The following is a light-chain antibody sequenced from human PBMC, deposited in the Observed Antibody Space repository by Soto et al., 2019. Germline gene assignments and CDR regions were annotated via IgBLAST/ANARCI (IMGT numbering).Light chain of an antibody. CDR1: QSISSY. CDR3: QQSYRTPPWT. CDR2: AAS. Sequence: DIQMTQSPSSLSASVGDRVTITCRASQSISSYLNWYQQKPGKAPKLLIYAASSLQSGVPSRFSGSGSGTDFTLTISSLQPEDFATYYCQQSYRTPPWTFDQGTKVEIK. J-gene: IGKJ1*01. V-gene: IGKV1-39*01.